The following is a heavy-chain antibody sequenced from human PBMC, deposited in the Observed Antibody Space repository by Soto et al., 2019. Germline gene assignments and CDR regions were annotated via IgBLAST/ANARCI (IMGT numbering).Heavy chain of an antibody. CDR3: ARARYCSSTSCSGGAFDI. Sequence: ASVKVSCEASGYTFTSYGISWVRQAPGQGLEWMGWISAYNGNTNYAQKLQGRVTMTTDTSTSTAYMELRSLRSDDTAVYYCARARYCSSTSCSGGAFDIWGQGTMVTVSS. V-gene: IGHV1-18*01. J-gene: IGHJ3*02. CDR2: ISAYNGNT. D-gene: IGHD2-2*01. CDR1: GYTFTSYG.